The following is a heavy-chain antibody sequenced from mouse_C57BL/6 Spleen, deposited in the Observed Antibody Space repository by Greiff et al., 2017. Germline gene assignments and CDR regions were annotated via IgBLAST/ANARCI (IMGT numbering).Heavy chain of an antibody. V-gene: IGHV1-72*01. J-gene: IGHJ4*01. CDR2: IAPNSGGT. Sequence: VQLQQPGAELVKPGASVKLSCKASGYTFTSYWMHWVKQRPGRGLEWIGRIAPNSGGTKYNKKFKSKATLAVDKPSSTAYMQLSSLTAEDSAVYCCTRGVLPAMDYWGQGTSVTVSS. CDR1: GYTFTSYW. CDR3: TRGVLPAMDY.